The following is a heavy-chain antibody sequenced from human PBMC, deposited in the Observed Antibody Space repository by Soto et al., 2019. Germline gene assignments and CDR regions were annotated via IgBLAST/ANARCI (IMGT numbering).Heavy chain of an antibody. CDR2: IKQDGSEK. CDR1: GFTFSSYW. J-gene: IGHJ6*02. CDR3: ASDLFPRYYYYYGMDV. V-gene: IGHV3-7*03. Sequence: GGSLRLSCEASGFTFSSYWMSWVRQAPGKGLEWVANIKQDGSEKYYVDSVKGRFSISRDNAKNSLYLQMNSLRAEDTAVYYCASDLFPRYYYYYGMDVWGQGTTVTVSS.